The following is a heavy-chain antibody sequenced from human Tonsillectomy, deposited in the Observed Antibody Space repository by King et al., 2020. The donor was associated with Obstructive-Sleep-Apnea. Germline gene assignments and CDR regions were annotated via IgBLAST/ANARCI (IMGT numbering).Heavy chain of an antibody. J-gene: IGHJ4*02. CDR3: AREGYYYDSSGYSYYFDY. D-gene: IGHD3-22*01. CDR1: GGSISSGGYY. Sequence: MQLQESGPGLVKPSQTLSLTCTVSGGSISSGGYYWSWIRQHPGKGLEWIGYIYYSGSTYYNPSLKSRVTISVDTSRNQFSLKLSSVTAADTAVYYCAREGYYYDSSGYSYYFDYWGQGTLVTVSS. V-gene: IGHV4-31*03. CDR2: IYYSGST.